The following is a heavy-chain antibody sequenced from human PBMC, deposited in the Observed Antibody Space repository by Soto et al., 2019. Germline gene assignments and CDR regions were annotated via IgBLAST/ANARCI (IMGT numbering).Heavy chain of an antibody. CDR1: GYTFTGYY. Sequence: VASVKVSCKASGYTFTGYYMHWVRQAPGQGLEWMGWINPNSGGTNYAQKFQGRVTMTRDTSISTAYMELSRLRSDDTAVYYCAREYCSSTSCSGAFDIWGQGTMVTVSS. D-gene: IGHD2-2*01. CDR3: AREYCSSTSCSGAFDI. CDR2: INPNSGGT. V-gene: IGHV1-2*02. J-gene: IGHJ3*02.